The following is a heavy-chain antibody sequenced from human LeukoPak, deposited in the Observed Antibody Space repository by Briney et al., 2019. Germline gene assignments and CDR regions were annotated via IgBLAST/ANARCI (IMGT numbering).Heavy chain of an antibody. D-gene: IGHD3-10*01. CDR3: SDVSGSY. J-gene: IGHJ4*02. CDR2: ISSSSSHI. CDR1: GFTLNSYG. Sequence: GGSLRLSCAASGFTLNSYGMAWVRQAPGKGLEWVSFISSSSSHIYYGDSVKGRFTISRDNAKNSLYLQMNSLRAEDTAVYYCSDVSGSYWGQGTLVTVSS. V-gene: IGHV3-21*01.